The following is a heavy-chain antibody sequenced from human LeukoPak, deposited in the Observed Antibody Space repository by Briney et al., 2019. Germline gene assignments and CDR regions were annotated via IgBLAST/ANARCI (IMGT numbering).Heavy chain of an antibody. V-gene: IGHV2-5*01. J-gene: IGHJ3*02. CDR1: GFSLSTSGVG. CDR2: IYWNDDK. CDR3: AHATKRFPRADAFDI. Sequence: SGPTLVKPTQTLTLTCTFSGFSLSTSGVGVGWIRQPPGKALEWLALIYWNDDKRYSPSLKSRLTITKDTSKNQVVLTMTNMDPVDTATYYCAHATKRFPRADAFDIWGQGTMVTVSS.